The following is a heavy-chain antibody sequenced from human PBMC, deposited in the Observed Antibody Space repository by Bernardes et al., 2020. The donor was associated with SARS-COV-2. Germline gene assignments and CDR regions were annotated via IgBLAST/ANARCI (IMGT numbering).Heavy chain of an antibody. CDR2: ITGDGSST. D-gene: IGHD6-19*01. CDR1: GFTFDVYW. V-gene: IGHV3-74*01. CDR3: ARVTALSGSDY. Sequence: GSLRLSCAASGFTFDVYWMHWVRQAPGKGLLWVSRITGDGSSTTYADSVKGRFTISRDNAKNMLYLQINSLRAEDTAVYYCARVTALSGSDYWGQGTLVTVSS. J-gene: IGHJ4*02.